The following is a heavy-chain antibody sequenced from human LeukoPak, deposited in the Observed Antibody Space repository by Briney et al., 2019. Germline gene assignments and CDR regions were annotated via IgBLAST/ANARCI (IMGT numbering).Heavy chain of an antibody. CDR1: GYTFTGYY. V-gene: IGHV1-2*02. J-gene: IGHJ3*01. CDR3: AAEAAYYYDSRDAFDV. Sequence: GASVKVSCKASGYTFTGYYMHWVRQAPGQGLEWMGWINPNSGGTDYAQKFQGRVTMARDMSTSLVYMELSSLRSEDTAVYYCAAEAAYYYDSRDAFDVWGQGTMVTVSS. CDR2: INPNSGGT. D-gene: IGHD3-22*01.